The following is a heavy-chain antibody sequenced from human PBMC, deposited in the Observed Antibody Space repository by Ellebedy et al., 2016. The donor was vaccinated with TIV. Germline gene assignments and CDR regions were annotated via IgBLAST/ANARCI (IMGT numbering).Heavy chain of an antibody. V-gene: IGHV3-30*02. CDR1: GFSFSSQG. J-gene: IGHJ6*02. Sequence: PGGSLRLSCAASGFSFSSQGIHWVRQAPGKGLEWVSYIAHDGGDKHYAYSVKGRFTISRDNSKNTLSLQMNSLGAEDTAVYYCAKAAGHYDMDVWGQGTTVIVSS. CDR3: AKAAGHYDMDV. CDR2: IAHDGGDK.